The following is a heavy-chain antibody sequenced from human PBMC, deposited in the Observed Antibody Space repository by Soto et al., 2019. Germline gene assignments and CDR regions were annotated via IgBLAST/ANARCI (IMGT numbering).Heavy chain of an antibody. CDR1: GFTFSSYG. J-gene: IGHJ6*02. CDR3: AKDWGWMPTVTNGYYGMDV. D-gene: IGHD4-4*01. CDR2: ISYDGSNK. V-gene: IGHV3-30*18. Sequence: GGSLRLSCAASGFTFSSYGMHWVRQAPGKGLEWVAVISYDGSNKYYADSVKGRFTISRDNSKNTLYLQMNSLGAEDTAVYYCAKDWGWMPTVTNGYYGMDVWGQGTTVTVSS.